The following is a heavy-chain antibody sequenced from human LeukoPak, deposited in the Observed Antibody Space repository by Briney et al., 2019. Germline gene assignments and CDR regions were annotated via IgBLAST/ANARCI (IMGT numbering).Heavy chain of an antibody. CDR2: ISNDGSNK. J-gene: IGHJ4*02. V-gene: IGHV3-30*18. D-gene: IGHD3-10*01. CDR3: AKGRRDARFGTGGY. Sequence: GGSLRLSCTASRFTFSSYGMHWVRQAPGKGLEWVAVISNDGSNKYYADSVKGRFTISRDNSKNTLYLQMNSLRTEDTAVYYCAKGRRDARFGTGGYWGQGTVVTVSS. CDR1: RFTFSSYG.